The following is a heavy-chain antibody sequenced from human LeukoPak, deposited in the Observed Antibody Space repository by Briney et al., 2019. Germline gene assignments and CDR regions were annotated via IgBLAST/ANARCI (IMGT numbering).Heavy chain of an antibody. CDR3: ATGFSSGWISIDY. CDR2: ISGSGGST. Sequence: GGSLRLSCAASGFTFSSYGMSWVRQAPGKGLEWVSGISGSGGSTYYADSVKGRFTISRDNSKNTLYLQMNSLRAEDTAVYYCATGFSSGWISIDYWGQGTLVTVSS. V-gene: IGHV3-23*01. J-gene: IGHJ4*02. D-gene: IGHD6-19*01. CDR1: GFTFSSYG.